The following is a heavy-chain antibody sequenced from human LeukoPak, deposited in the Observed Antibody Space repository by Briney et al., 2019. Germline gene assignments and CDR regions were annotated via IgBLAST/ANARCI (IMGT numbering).Heavy chain of an antibody. D-gene: IGHD6-19*01. V-gene: IGHV3-9*01. J-gene: IGHJ4*02. Sequence: GGSLRLSCAASGFTFDNYAMHWVRQAPGKGLEWLSIISWNSGYIGYADSVKGRFTISRDNAKKSLGLQMNSLRAEDTAFYYCAKVRGTYSSGYFFDYWGQGTLVTVSS. CDR1: GFTFDNYA. CDR2: ISWNSGYI. CDR3: AKVRGTYSSGYFFDY.